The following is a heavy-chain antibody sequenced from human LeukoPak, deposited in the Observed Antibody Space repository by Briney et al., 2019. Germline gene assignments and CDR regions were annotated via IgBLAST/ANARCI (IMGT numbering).Heavy chain of an antibody. CDR3: ATDILTGFLIGGAFDI. CDR2: FDPEDGET. Sequence: ASVKVSCKVSGYTLTELSMHWVRQAPGKGLEWMGGFDPEDGETICAQKFQGRVTMTEDTSTDTAYMELSSLRSEDTAVYYCATDILTGFLIGGAFDIWGQGTMVTVSS. D-gene: IGHD3-9*01. V-gene: IGHV1-24*01. J-gene: IGHJ3*02. CDR1: GYTLTELS.